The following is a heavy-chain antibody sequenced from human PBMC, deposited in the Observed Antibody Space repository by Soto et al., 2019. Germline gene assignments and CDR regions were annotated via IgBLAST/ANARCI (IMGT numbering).Heavy chain of an antibody. CDR3: AKDAVYGDGLWLAGN. D-gene: IGHD2-21*02. V-gene: IGHV3-23*01. CDR2: MTGSGGDI. J-gene: IGHJ4*02. CDR1: GFSVGTYA. Sequence: EVQLLESGGGLVQPGGSLRLSCAASGFSVGTYAMMWVRQPPGKGQEWVAGMTGSGGDIRYVDPVKGRFTISKDNSKNTLYLQMNNVRAGDTAIYYCAKDAVYGDGLWLAGNWGQGTLVTVSS.